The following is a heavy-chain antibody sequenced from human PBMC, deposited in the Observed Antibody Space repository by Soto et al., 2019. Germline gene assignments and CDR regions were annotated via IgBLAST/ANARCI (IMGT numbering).Heavy chain of an antibody. D-gene: IGHD3-10*01. Sequence: QITLKESGPTLVKPTQTLTLTCTFSGFSLSTSGVGVAWIRQPPGEALEWLGVIYWDDDKRYSPSLKSRLTIXKXXSKNQVVLTMTNMDSVDTGTYYCAHLMGYGSGNDQWGQGTLVTVSS. J-gene: IGHJ5*02. CDR3: AHLMGYGSGNDQ. CDR1: GFSLSTSGVG. V-gene: IGHV2-5*02. CDR2: IYWDDDK.